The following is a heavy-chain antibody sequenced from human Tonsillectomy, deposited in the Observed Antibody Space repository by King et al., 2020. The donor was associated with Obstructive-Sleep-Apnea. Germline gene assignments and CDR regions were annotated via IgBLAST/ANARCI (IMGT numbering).Heavy chain of an antibody. CDR2: ISGSGTST. CDR3: AKDPHDYGDYEGPLDY. Sequence: VQLVESGGGLIQPGGSLRLSCAASGFTFRSYAMGWVRQGPGKGLEWVSGISGSGTSTFYADSVKGRFAISRDNSKNTRYLQRNSRRAEDTAVYYCAKDPHDYGDYEGPLDYWGQGTLVTVSS. V-gene: IGHV3-23*04. CDR1: GFTFRSYA. D-gene: IGHD4-17*01. J-gene: IGHJ4*02.